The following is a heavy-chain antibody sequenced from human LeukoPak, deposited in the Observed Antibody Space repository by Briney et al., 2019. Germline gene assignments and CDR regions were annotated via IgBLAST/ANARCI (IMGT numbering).Heavy chain of an antibody. CDR2: VYYTGST. V-gene: IGHV4-59*02. J-gene: IGHJ4*02. CDR1: GGSASNYY. CDR3: ASDFSCSSSSYFDY. D-gene: IGHD6-6*01. Sequence: SETLSPTRSVSGGSASNYYRSWIRQPPGHGLEWIGYVYYTGSTNYNPSLKTRVTMLEDTSKNPFSLTLYSVIVADTVVYYCASDFSCSSSSYFDYWCQGSLVTVS.